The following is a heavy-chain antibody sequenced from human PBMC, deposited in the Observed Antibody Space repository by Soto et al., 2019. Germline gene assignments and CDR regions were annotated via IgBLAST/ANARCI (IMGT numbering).Heavy chain of an antibody. J-gene: IGHJ6*02. V-gene: IGHV3-21*01. D-gene: IGHD6-19*01. CDR2: ISSSSSYI. Sequence: PRGSLRLSCAASGFTFSSYSMNWVRQAPGKGLEWVSSISSSSSYIYYADSVKGRFTISRDNAKNSLYLQMNSLRAEDTAVYYCARDRAVAAHYYYYGMDVWGQGTTATVSS. CDR3: ARDRAVAAHYYYYGMDV. CDR1: GFTFSSYS.